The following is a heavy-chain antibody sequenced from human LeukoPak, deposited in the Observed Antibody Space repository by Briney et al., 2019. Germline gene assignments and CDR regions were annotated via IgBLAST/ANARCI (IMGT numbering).Heavy chain of an antibody. CDR2: IKQDGSEK. CDR1: TFIFSNYW. D-gene: IGHD1-26*01. CDR3: ARGGSYLVDY. Sequence: QSGGSLRLSCAASTFIFSNYWMSWVRQAPGKGLEWVANIKQDGSEKYYVDSVKGRFTISRDNAKNSLYLQMNSLRAEDTAVYYCARGGSYLVDYWGQGTLVTVSP. V-gene: IGHV3-7*04. J-gene: IGHJ4*02.